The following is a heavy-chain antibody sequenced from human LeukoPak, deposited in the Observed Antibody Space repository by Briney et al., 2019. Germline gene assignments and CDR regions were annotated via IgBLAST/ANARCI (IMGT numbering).Heavy chain of an antibody. Sequence: GGSLRLSCAASGFTFSGYAMSWIRQAPGKGLEWVSHNSGGGGAYYADSVKGRFTISRDNSKNTLYLQMNSLTAEDTAVYYCAKDLSSSWQKDYWGQGTLVTVSS. V-gene: IGHV3-23*01. CDR3: AKDLSSSWQKDY. CDR2: NSGGGGA. D-gene: IGHD6-13*01. CDR1: GFTFSGYA. J-gene: IGHJ4*02.